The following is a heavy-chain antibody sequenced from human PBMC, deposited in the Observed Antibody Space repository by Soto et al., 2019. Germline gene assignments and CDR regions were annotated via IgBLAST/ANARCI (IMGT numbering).Heavy chain of an antibody. CDR1: GFTFADAW. V-gene: IGHV3-15*01. CDR2: IKREADGGTT. D-gene: IGHD3-22*01. Sequence: EMQLVESGGGLVKPGGSRRLSCAASGFTFADAWMSWVRQAPGRGLEWVGRIKREADGGTTDYAAPVKGRTTISRDDSKNTLYLQMNSLKTEDTAVYYCTTGLSNGYYNFDYWGQGTPVTVSS. J-gene: IGHJ4*02. CDR3: TTGLSNGYYNFDY.